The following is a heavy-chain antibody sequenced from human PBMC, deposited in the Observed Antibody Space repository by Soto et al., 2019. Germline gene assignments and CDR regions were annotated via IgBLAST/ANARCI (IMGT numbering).Heavy chain of an antibody. J-gene: IGHJ3*02. CDR1: GGSISSGGYY. D-gene: IGHD6-13*01. V-gene: IGHV4-31*03. Sequence: SETLSLTCTVSGGSISSGGYYWSWIRQHPGKGLEWIGYIYYSGSTYYNPSLKSRVTISVDTSKNQFSLKLSSVTAADTAVYYCARDPIAAAGTGYHDAFDIWGQGTMVTVSS. CDR2: IYYSGST. CDR3: ARDPIAAAGTGYHDAFDI.